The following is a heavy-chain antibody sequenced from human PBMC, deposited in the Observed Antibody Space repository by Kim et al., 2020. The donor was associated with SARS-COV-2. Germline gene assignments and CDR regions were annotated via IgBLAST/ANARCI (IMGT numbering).Heavy chain of an antibody. CDR1: GFTFSSYA. J-gene: IGHJ4*02. CDR3: ARVPFDY. CDR2: ISYDGSNK. Sequence: GGSLRLSCAASGFTFSSYAMHWVRQAPGKGLEWVAVISYDGSNKYYADSVKGRFTISRDNSKNTLYLQMNSLRAEDTAVYYCARVPFDYWGQGTLVTVSS. V-gene: IGHV3-30*04.